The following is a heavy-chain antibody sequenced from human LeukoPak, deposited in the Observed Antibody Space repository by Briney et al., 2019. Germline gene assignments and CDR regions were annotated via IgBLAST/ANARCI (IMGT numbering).Heavy chain of an antibody. CDR2: INSNRRST. CDR1: GFLFSIYC. J-gene: IGHJ4*02. CDR3: TRGLDY. Sequence: GGSLSLLCAASGFLFSIYCMHWVRQARGKWLVWVSRINSNRRSTSYADSVKGRFTNSRNNAKNTLYLQMNSQRAEDNAVYYCTRGLDYWGPGTLVNVSS. V-gene: IGHV3-74*01.